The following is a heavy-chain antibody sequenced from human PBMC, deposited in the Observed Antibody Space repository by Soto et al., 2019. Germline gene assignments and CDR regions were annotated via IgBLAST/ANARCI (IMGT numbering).Heavy chain of an antibody. CDR2: ISYDGSNK. V-gene: IGHV3-30*03. J-gene: IGHJ6*02. CDR3: ATNTAGLAGLYYYYGTDV. CDR1: RYTFSSYG. Sequence: PWGSLRLSCAASRYTFSSYGMHWARQAPGKGLERVAVISYDGSNKYYADSVTGRFTTSRGNSKNTLYLQMNGLRAEDTAVYYCATNTAGLAGLYYYYGTDVWGQGTTVTVSS. D-gene: IGHD6-19*01.